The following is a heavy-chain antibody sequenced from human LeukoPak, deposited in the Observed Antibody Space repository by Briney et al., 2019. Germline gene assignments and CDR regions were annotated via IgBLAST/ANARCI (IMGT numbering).Heavy chain of an antibody. Sequence: AETLSLTCTVSGGSISSSNYYWGWIRQPPGKGLEWIGSIYYSGSTYYNPSLKNRVTISVDTSKNQFPLKLSSVTAADTAVYYCAREGIAVTWGQGTLVTVSS. CDR1: GGSISSSNYY. V-gene: IGHV4-39*06. CDR3: AREGIAVT. D-gene: IGHD6-19*01. CDR2: IYYSGST. J-gene: IGHJ5*02.